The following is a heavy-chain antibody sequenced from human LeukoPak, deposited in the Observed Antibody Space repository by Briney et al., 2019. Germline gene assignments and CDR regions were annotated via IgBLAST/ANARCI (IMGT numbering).Heavy chain of an antibody. CDR3: ARLYYYDSSGPSAFDY. D-gene: IGHD3-22*01. Sequence: GASVKVSCKASGYTFTSYGISWVRQAPGQGLEWMGWISAYNGNTNYAQKLQGRVTMTTDTSTSTAYMELRSLRSDDTAVYYCARLYYYDSSGPSAFDYWGQGTLVTVSS. CDR1: GYTFTSYG. V-gene: IGHV1-18*01. CDR2: ISAYNGNT. J-gene: IGHJ4*02.